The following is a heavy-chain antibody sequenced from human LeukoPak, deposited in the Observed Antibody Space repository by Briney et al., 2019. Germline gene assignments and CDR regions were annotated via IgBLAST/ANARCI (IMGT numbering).Heavy chain of an antibody. CDR1: GGTFSSYA. CDR2: IIPSFGTA. CDR3: ARDRGSYWGGDY. J-gene: IGHJ4*02. Sequence: SVKVSCKASGGTFSSYAISWVRQAPGQGLEWMGGIIPSFGTANYAQKFQGRVTITADESTSTAYMELSSLRSEDTAVYYCARDRGSYWGGDYWGQGTLVTVSS. V-gene: IGHV1-69*13. D-gene: IGHD1-26*01.